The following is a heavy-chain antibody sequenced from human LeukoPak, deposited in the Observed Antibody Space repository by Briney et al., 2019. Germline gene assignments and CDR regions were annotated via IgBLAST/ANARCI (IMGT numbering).Heavy chain of an antibody. CDR1: GFTVSSNY. CDR3: ASGSVVVPFDY. V-gene: IGHV3-53*01. CDR2: IYSGGST. Sequence: GGSLRLSCAASGFTVSSNYMSWVRQAPGKGLEWASVIYSGGSTYYADSVKGRFTISRDNSMNTLYLQMNSLRAEDTAVYYCASGSVVVPFDYWGQGTLVTVSS. J-gene: IGHJ4*02. D-gene: IGHD2-15*01.